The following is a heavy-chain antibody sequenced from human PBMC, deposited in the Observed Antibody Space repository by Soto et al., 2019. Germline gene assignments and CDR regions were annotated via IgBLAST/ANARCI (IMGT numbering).Heavy chain of an antibody. CDR2: ISSSGSTI. CDR1: GFTFSDYY. Sequence: GGSLRLSCAASGFTFSDYYMSWIRQAPGKGLEWVSYISSSGSTIYYADSVKGRFTISRDNAKNSLYLQMNSLRAEDTAVYYCASPYCSSTSCYGGDYYYMDVWGKGTTVTVSS. V-gene: IGHV3-11*01. CDR3: ASPYCSSTSCYGGDYYYMDV. J-gene: IGHJ6*03. D-gene: IGHD2-2*01.